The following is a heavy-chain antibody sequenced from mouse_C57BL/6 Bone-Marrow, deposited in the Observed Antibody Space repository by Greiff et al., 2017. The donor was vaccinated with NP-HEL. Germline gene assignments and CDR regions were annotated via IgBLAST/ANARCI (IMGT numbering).Heavy chain of an antibody. Sequence: EVQLVESVAELVRPGASVKLSCTASGFNIKNTYMHWVKQRPEQGLEWIGRIDPANGNTKYAPKFQGKATITADTSSNTAYLQLSSLTSEDTAIYYCARSFCYYDFVAWFAYWGQGTLVTVSA. V-gene: IGHV14-3*01. CDR1: GFNIKNTY. CDR2: IDPANGNT. D-gene: IGHD2-4*01. CDR3: ARSFCYYDFVAWFAY. J-gene: IGHJ3*01.